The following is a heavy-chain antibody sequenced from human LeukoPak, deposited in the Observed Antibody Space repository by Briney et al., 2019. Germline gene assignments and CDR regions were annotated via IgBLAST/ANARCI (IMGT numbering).Heavy chain of an antibody. CDR1: GWTFKDVA. Sequence: TGGAPILPCAASGWTFKDVAMNWVRQAPGEGMEWVSLISSSGANAYYADSVKGRFTISRDNSKSTLYLEMSSLRAEDTAVYYCAWELPRADAFDIWGQGTLVTVSS. CDR3: AWELPRADAFDI. CDR2: ISSSGANA. D-gene: IGHD3-10*01. J-gene: IGHJ3*02. V-gene: IGHV3-23*01.